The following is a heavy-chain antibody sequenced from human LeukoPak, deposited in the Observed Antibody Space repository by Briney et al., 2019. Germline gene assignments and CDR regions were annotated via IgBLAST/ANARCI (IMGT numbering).Heavy chain of an antibody. Sequence: SETLSLTCTVSGGSISNYYWSWIRQPPGKGLEWIGFIYYSGTTNYNPYLKSRVTISVDTSKNHFSLKLSSVTAADTAVYYCARSSVPYYYYSYYMDVWGNGTTVTVSS. CDR1: GGSISNYY. CDR3: ARSSVPYYYYSYYMDV. D-gene: IGHD3-22*01. V-gene: IGHV4-59*01. J-gene: IGHJ6*03. CDR2: IYYSGTT.